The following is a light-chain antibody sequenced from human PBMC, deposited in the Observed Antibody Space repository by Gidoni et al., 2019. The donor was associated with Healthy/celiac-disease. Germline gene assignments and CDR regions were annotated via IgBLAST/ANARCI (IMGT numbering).Light chain of an antibody. V-gene: IGKV3-15*01. CDR1: QSVSSN. CDR2: GAS. J-gene: IGKJ1*01. Sequence: EIVMTPSPATLSVSPGERATLSCRASQSVSSNLAWYQQKPGQAPRLLIYGASTRATGIPARFSGSGSGTEFTLTISSLQSEDFAVYYCQQYNNWPPRFXXXTKVEIK. CDR3: QQYNNWPPR.